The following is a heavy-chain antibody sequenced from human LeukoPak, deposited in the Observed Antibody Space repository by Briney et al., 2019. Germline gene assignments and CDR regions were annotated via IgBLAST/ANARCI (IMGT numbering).Heavy chain of an antibody. V-gene: IGHV1-2*02. CDR3: ARDSGYPYYSDY. D-gene: IGHD3-22*01. CDR2: IKTNSGGT. CDR1: GSPFTDYY. J-gene: IGHJ4*02. Sequence: ASVKVSCKASGSPFTDYYIHWVRQAPGQGLEWMGWIKTNSGGTSYAQKFQGRITLTRDTSISTAYIELSRLRSDDTALYYCARDSGYPYYSDYWGLGTLVTVSS.